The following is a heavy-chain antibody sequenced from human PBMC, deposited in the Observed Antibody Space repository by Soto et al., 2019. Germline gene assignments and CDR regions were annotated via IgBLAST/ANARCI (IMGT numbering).Heavy chain of an antibody. CDR3: AREYYGLLTGYYNDH. D-gene: IGHD3-9*01. CDR1: GFPCSSYW. CDR2: ISGDGTTI. Sequence: EVQLVESGGDSVQPGGSLRLSCAASGFPCSSYWMHWVRHTPGKGLEWVSRISGDGTTIYYADSVPGRFTVSRDNAKDTPSVQMSGLGAEDTAVYYCAREYYGLLTGYYNDHWGQGTLVSVSS. V-gene: IGHV3-74*01. J-gene: IGHJ4*02.